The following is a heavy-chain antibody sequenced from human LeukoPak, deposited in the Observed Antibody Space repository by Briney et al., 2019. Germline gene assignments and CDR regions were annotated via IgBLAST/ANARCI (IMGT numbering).Heavy chain of an antibody. CDR2: MNPNSSNT. Sequence: ASVKVSCKASGYTFTSYDINWVRQATGQGLEWMGWMNPNSSNTGYAQKFQGRVTMTRNTSISTAYMELSSLRSEDTAVYYCARGLVVVAAKNWFDPWGQGTLVTVS. CDR3: ARGLVVVAAKNWFDP. D-gene: IGHD2-15*01. V-gene: IGHV1-8*01. CDR1: GYTFTSYD. J-gene: IGHJ5*02.